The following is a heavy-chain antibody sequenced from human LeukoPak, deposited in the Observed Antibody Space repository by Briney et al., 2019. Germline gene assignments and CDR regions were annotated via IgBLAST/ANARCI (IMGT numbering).Heavy chain of an antibody. CDR1: GFTFSSYA. CDR2: ISGSGGSA. V-gene: IGHV3-23*01. Sequence: GGSLRLSCAASGFTFSSYATSWVRQAPGKGLEWVSAISGSGGSAYHADSVKGRFTISRDNSKNTLYLQMNSLRAEDTAVYYCAKGSEQQPGNLDYWGQGTLVTVSS. D-gene: IGHD6-13*01. CDR3: AKGSEQQPGNLDY. J-gene: IGHJ4*02.